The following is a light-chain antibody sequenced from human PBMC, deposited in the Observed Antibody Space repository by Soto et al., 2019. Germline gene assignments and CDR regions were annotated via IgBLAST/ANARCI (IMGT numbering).Light chain of an antibody. CDR2: GTS. CDR1: QSVTNYY. V-gene: IGKV3-20*01. J-gene: IGKJ2*01. Sequence: EIVLTQSPGTLSLSPGDRATLSCRASQSVTNYYSAWYQQRPAQAPRLLIYGTSNRATGIPDRFSGSGSGTDFTLTISRLESEDFAVYYCQQYHTSPYTFGQGTKLEF. CDR3: QQYHTSPYT.